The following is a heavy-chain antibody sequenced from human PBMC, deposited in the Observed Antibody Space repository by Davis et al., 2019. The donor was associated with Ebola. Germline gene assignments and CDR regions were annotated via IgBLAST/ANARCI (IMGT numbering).Heavy chain of an antibody. J-gene: IGHJ4*02. CDR2: INHSGST. CDR3: ARDRGSWED. V-gene: IGHV4-39*07. Sequence: PSETLSLTCTVSGGSISSGDYYWSWIRQPPGKGLEWIGEINHSGSTNYNPSLKSRVTISVDTSKNQFSLKLSSVTAADTAVYFCARDRGSWEDWGQGTLVTVSS. CDR1: GGSISSGDYY. D-gene: IGHD3-10*01.